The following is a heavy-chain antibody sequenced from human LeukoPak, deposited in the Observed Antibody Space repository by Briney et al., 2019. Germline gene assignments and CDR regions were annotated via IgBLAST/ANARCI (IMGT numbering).Heavy chain of an antibody. CDR1: GYTFTGYY. CDR3: ARADEIDSDDY. J-gene: IGHJ4*02. Sequence: ASVKVSCKASGYTFTGYYMHWVRQAPGQGLEWMGWINPNSGGTNYAQKFQGRVTMTRNTSISTAYMELSSLRSEDTAVYYCARADEIDSDDYWGQGTLVTVSS. D-gene: IGHD2-15*01. V-gene: IGHV1-2*02. CDR2: INPNSGGT.